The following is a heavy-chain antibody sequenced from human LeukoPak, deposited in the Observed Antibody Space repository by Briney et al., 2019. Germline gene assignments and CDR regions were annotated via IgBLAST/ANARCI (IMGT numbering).Heavy chain of an antibody. CDR3: AREFQYYGSGSYDY. CDR2: IYHSGST. J-gene: IGHJ4*02. CDR1: GGSISSSNW. Sequence: PSETLSLTCAVSGGSISSSNWWSWVRQPPGKGLEWIGEIYHSGSTNYNPSLKGRLTISVDKSKNQFSLNLSSVTAADTAVYYCAREFQYYGSGSYDYWGQGTLVTVSS. D-gene: IGHD3-10*01. V-gene: IGHV4-4*02.